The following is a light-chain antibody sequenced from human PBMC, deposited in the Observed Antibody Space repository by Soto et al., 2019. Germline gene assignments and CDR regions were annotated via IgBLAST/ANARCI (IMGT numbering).Light chain of an antibody. V-gene: IGKV3D-7*01. Sequence: EIVLAQSPVTLSLSPGEKATLSCRASQTVSRMYLSWFQQKPGQAPRLLIYGTSTRATGIPVRFSGSGSGTDFTLTISSLQPEDFAVYFCHQDFNLPWTFGQGTQVDNK. CDR1: QTVSRMY. CDR2: GTS. J-gene: IGKJ1*01. CDR3: HQDFNLPWT.